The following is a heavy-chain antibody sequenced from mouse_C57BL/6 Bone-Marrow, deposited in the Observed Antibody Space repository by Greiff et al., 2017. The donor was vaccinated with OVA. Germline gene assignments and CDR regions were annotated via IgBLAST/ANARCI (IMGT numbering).Heavy chain of an antibody. CDR1: GFTFSDYG. V-gene: IGHV5-17*01. CDR2: ISSGSSTI. CDR3: ARTDY. Sequence: EVKLMESGGGLVKPGGSLKLSCAASGFTFSDYGMHWVRQAPEKGLEWVAYISSGSSTIYYADTVKGRFTLSRDKAKNTLFLHMTSLRSEDTAMYYCARTDYWGQGTTLTVSS. J-gene: IGHJ2*01.